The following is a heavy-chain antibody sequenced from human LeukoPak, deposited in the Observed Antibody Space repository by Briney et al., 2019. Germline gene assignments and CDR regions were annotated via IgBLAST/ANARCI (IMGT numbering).Heavy chain of an antibody. Sequence: SETLSLTCTVSGDITHYWSWIRQPAGKGLEWIGRIYTSGSTNYNPSLKSRVTISVDKSKNQFSLKLSSVTAADTAVYYCARVHSSGWSPVDYWGQGTLVTVSS. D-gene: IGHD6-19*01. CDR2: IYTSGST. V-gene: IGHV4-4*07. CDR1: GDITHY. CDR3: ARVHSSGWSPVDY. J-gene: IGHJ4*02.